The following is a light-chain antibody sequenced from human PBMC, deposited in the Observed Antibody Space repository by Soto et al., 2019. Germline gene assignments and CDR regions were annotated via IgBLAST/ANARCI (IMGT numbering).Light chain of an antibody. V-gene: IGKV3-11*01. Sequence: EIVLTQSPATLSLSPGNRATLSCRASQSVSGYLAWYQQKPGQAPRLLIYDASNRATGIPARFSGSGSGTDFTLPITRLEPEDFADYYCQQRSNWPSTFGGGTKVEI. CDR3: QQRSNWPST. J-gene: IGKJ4*01. CDR1: QSVSGY. CDR2: DAS.